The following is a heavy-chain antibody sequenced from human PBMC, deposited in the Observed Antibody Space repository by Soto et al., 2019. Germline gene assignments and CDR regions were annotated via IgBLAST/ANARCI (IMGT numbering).Heavy chain of an antibody. J-gene: IGHJ3*02. CDR1: GGSISSSNW. V-gene: IGHV4-4*02. Sequence: SETLSLTCAVSGGSISSSNWWSWVRQPPGKGLEWIGEIYHSGSTNYNPSLKSRVTISVDKSKNQFSLKLSSVTAADTAVYYCERGRLGYCSGGSCYSRDFAFDIWGQGTMVT. D-gene: IGHD2-15*01. CDR2: IYHSGST. CDR3: ERGRLGYCSGGSCYSRDFAFDI.